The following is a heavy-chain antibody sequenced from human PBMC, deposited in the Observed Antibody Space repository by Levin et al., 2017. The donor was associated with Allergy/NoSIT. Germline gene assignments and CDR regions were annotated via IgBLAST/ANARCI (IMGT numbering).Heavy chain of an antibody. CDR1: GGTFSSYA. D-gene: IGHD1-1*01. V-gene: IGHV1-69*01. CDR3: ARDGKDHLLRSYYYYGMDV. Sequence: GGSLRLSCKASGGTFSSYAISWVRQAPGQGLEWMGGIIPIFGTANYAQKFQGRVTITADESTSTAYMELSSLRSEDTAVYYCARDGKDHLLRSYYYYGMDVWGQGTTVTVSS. J-gene: IGHJ6*02. CDR2: IIPIFGTA.